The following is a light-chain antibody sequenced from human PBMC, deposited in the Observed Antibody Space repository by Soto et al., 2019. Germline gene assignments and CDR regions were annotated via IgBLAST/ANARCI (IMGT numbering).Light chain of an antibody. J-gene: IGKJ4*02. Sequence: DIQMTQSPSTLSASVGDSVTITCRASQAISSRLAWYQQKPGKAPKLLIYKTSTLEGGGPSRFSGSGSGTEFTLTISSLQPDDLAIYYCQHYDTYSPFGGGTKVEIK. V-gene: IGKV1-5*03. CDR3: QHYDTYSP. CDR1: QAISSR. CDR2: KTS.